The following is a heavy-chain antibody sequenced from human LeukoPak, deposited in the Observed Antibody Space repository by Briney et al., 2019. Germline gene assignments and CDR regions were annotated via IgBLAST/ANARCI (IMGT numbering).Heavy chain of an antibody. Sequence: PSETLSLTCTVSGGSISSYYWSWLRQPPGKGLEWIGYIYYSGSTNYNPSLKSRVTISVDTSKNQFSLKLSSVTAADTAVYYCARRTGTTMSFDYWGQGTLVTVSS. J-gene: IGHJ4*02. CDR1: GGSISSYY. CDR3: ARRTGTTMSFDY. CDR2: IYYSGST. V-gene: IGHV4-59*01. D-gene: IGHD1-1*01.